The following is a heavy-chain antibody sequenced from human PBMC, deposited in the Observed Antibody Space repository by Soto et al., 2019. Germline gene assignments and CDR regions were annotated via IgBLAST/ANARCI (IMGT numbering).Heavy chain of an antibody. Sequence: VASVKVSCRASGFTFTSSAVQWVRQARGQRLEWIGWIVVGSGNTNYAQKFQERVTITRDMSTSTAYMELSSLRSEDTAVYYCAATQARGLYFDYWGQGTLVTVSS. CDR1: GFTFTSSA. J-gene: IGHJ4*02. CDR3: AATQARGLYFDY. V-gene: IGHV1-58*01. CDR2: IVVGSGNT. D-gene: IGHD3-10*01.